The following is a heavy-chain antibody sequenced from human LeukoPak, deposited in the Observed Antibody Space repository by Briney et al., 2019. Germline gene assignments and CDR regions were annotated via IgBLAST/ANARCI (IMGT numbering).Heavy chain of an antibody. D-gene: IGHD2-2*01. Sequence: SETLSLTCAVYGGSFSGYYWSWIRQPPGEGLGWIGEINHSGSTNYNPSLKSRVTISVDTSKNQFSLKLSSVTAADTAVYYCARVVPKRVVVVPAAIGVFGYWGQGTLVTVSS. CDR2: INHSGST. J-gene: IGHJ4*02. CDR3: ARVVPKRVVVVPAAIGVFGY. CDR1: GGSFSGYY. V-gene: IGHV4-34*01.